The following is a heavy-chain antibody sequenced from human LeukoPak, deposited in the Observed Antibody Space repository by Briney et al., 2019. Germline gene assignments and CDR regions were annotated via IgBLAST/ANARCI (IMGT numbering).Heavy chain of an antibody. J-gene: IGHJ5*02. Sequence: ASVKVSCKASGYTFTGYYMHWVRQAPGQGLEWMGWINPNSGGTNYAQKFQGRVTMTRDTSISTAYMELSRLRSDDTAVYYCARGLHRVAAGIGGLNWFDPWGQGTLVTVSS. CDR3: ARGLHRVAAGIGGLNWFDP. D-gene: IGHD6-13*01. V-gene: IGHV1-2*02. CDR1: GYTFTGYY. CDR2: INPNSGGT.